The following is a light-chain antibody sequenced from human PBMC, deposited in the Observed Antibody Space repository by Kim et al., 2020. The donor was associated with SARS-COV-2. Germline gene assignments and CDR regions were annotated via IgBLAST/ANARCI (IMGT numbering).Light chain of an antibody. CDR1: QSISDW. CDR2: QSS. Sequence: SASVGDRVTVTCRASQSISDWLAWYQQKPGKAPRLLMSQSSSLDDGVPPRFSGRGSGTEFTLTITSVQPDDFATYYCQHYRGYSVTFGQGTKLEI. V-gene: IGKV1-5*03. J-gene: IGKJ2*01. CDR3: QHYRGYSVT.